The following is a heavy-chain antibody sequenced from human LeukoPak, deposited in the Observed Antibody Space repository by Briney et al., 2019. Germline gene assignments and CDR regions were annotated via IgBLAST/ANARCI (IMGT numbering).Heavy chain of an antibody. V-gene: IGHV4-39*01. CDR2: IYYSGST. J-gene: IGHJ4*02. CDR1: GGSISSSSYY. Sequence: SETLSLTCTVSGGSISSSSYYWRWIRQPPGKGLEWIGSIYYSGSTYYNPSLKSRVTISVDTSKNQFSLKLSSVTAADTAVYYCARQSQYYYDSSGYYPPTYYFDYWGQGTLVTVSS. CDR3: ARQSQYYYDSSGYYPPTYYFDY. D-gene: IGHD3-22*01.